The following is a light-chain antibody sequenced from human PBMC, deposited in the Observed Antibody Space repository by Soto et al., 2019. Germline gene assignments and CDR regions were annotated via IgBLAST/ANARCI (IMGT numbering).Light chain of an antibody. V-gene: IGKV3-11*01. CDR2: DAS. CDR3: QHPPTS. J-gene: IGKJ4*01. Sequence: ALAQSPVALSLSPWERATLSCRASQSVSTDLAWYQQKPGQAPRLLIYDASNRATGIPAKFAGSGSGTDFALTISSLEPEDFVLYYCQHPPTSFGGGTKVDIK. CDR1: QSVSTD.